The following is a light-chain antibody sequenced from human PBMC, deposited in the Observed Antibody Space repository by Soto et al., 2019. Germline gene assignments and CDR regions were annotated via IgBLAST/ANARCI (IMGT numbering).Light chain of an antibody. CDR2: AAS. CDR1: QGIRNY. Sequence: DIPMTQSPSSLSASVGDRVTITCRASQGIRNYLAWYQQKPGKVPKLLIYAASTLQSGVPSRFSGSGSGTDFTLTISSLQPEDVGVYFCQKYNTAPQTFGQGTTVEIK. CDR3: QKYNTAPQT. V-gene: IGKV1-27*01. J-gene: IGKJ1*01.